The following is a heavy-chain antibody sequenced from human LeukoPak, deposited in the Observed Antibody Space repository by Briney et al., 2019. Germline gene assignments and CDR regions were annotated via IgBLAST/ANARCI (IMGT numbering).Heavy chain of an antibody. V-gene: IGHV4-31*11. CDR2: IFYSGST. J-gene: IGHJ3*02. Sequence: SETLSLTCAVSSLSISTGGYYWSWNRQHPGKGLGWIGHIFYSGSTYYNPSLKSRVTIMVDMSNNHFSLKLTSVTAADTAVYYCARLTGATSNDAIDIWGQGTMVTVSS. D-gene: IGHD5-12*01. CDR3: ARLTGATSNDAIDI. CDR1: SLSISTGGYY.